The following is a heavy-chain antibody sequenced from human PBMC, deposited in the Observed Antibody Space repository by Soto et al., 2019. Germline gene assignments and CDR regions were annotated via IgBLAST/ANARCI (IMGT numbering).Heavy chain of an antibody. CDR2: IGTAGDT. CDR1: GFTFSSYD. Sequence: GGSLRLSCAASGFTFSSYDMHWVRQATGKGLEWVSAIGTAGDTYYPGSVKGRFTISRENAKNSLYLQMNSLRAEDTAVYYCARGNGYSSSWGDNGFDPWGQGTLVTVSS. CDR3: ARGNGYSSSWGDNGFDP. V-gene: IGHV3-13*01. D-gene: IGHD6-13*01. J-gene: IGHJ5*02.